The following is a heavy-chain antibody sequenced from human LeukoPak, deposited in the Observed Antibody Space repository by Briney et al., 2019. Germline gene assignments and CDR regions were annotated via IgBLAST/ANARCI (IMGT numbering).Heavy chain of an antibody. D-gene: IGHD3-3*01. J-gene: IGHJ4*02. V-gene: IGHV3-21*01. CDR3: ASIWSGSLDY. CDR1: GLTFTRYS. Sequence: GGSLRLSCAASGLTFTRYSMNWVRQAPGKGLEWVSSITTSSQVYYADSIKGRFSISRDNAKNSLYLQMDSLRAEDTAVYYCASIWSGSLDYWGQGTLVTAPS. CDR2: ITTSSQV.